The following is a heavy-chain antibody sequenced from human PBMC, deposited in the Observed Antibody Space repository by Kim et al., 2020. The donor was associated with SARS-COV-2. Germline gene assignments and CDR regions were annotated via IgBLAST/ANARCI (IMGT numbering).Heavy chain of an antibody. V-gene: IGHV1-24*01. CDR3: ATVPAAIPYYGMDV. Sequence: AQKFQGRVTMTEETSTDTAYMELSSLRSEDTAVYYCATVPAAIPYYGMDVWGQGTTVTVSS. D-gene: IGHD2-2*01. J-gene: IGHJ6*02.